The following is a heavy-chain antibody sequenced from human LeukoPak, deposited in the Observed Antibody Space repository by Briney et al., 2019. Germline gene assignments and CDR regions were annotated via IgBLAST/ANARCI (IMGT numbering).Heavy chain of an antibody. J-gene: IGHJ3*02. V-gene: IGHV3-33*01. Sequence: GRSLRLSCAASGFTFSSYGMHWVRQAPGKGLEWVAVIWYDGSNKYYADSVKGRFTISRDNSKNTLYLQMNSLRAEDTAVYYCARDGDSSSWYTKERWEWAFDIWGQGTMVTVSS. CDR1: GFTFSSYG. D-gene: IGHD6-13*01. CDR2: IWYDGSNK. CDR3: ARDGDSSSWYTKERWEWAFDI.